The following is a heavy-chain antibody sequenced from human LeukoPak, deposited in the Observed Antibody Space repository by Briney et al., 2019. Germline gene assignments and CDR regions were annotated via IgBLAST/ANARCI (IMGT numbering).Heavy chain of an antibody. D-gene: IGHD2-15*01. Sequence: GGSLRLSCATSGFTFTSYWMHWVRQVAGKGLVWLARVDHGGSGTNYADSVKGRFTISRDNAKNSLYLQMNSLGVEDTAVYYCARDRMGDCSGGNCYNGFDYWGQGTLVTVSS. CDR2: VDHGGSGT. CDR1: GFTFTSYW. V-gene: IGHV3-74*01. CDR3: ARDRMGDCSGGNCYNGFDY. J-gene: IGHJ4*02.